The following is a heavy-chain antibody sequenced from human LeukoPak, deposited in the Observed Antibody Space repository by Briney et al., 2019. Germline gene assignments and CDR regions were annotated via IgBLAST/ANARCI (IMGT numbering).Heavy chain of an antibody. CDR2: IKQDGSEK. D-gene: IGHD3-10*01. J-gene: IGHJ4*02. CDR3: AKDLGITMVRGVIGN. CDR1: GFTFSSYW. Sequence: GGSLRLSCAASGFTFSSYWMSWVRQAPGKGLEWVANIKQDGSEKYYVDSVKGRFTISRDNAKSSLYLQMNSLRAEDTAVYYCAKDLGITMVRGVIGNWGQGTLVTVSS. V-gene: IGHV3-7*01.